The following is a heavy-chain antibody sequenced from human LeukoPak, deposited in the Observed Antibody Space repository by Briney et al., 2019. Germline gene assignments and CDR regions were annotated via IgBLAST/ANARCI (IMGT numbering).Heavy chain of an antibody. J-gene: IGHJ3*02. CDR1: GGSISSYY. CDR3: AREWGIAAAGHAFDI. D-gene: IGHD6-13*01. V-gene: IGHV4-59*12. Sequence: SETLSLTCTVSGGSISSYYWSWIRQPPGKGLEWIGCIYYSGSTNYNPSLKSRVTISVDTSKNQFSLKLSSVTAADTAVYYCAREWGIAAAGHAFDIWGQGTMVTVSS. CDR2: IYYSGST.